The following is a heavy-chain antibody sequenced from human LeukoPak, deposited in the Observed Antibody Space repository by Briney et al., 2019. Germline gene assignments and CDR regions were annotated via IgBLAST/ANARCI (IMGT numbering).Heavy chain of an antibody. CDR1: GGTFSSYA. D-gene: IGHD4-17*01. Sequence: SVKVSCKASGGTFSSYAISWVRQAPGQGLEWMGGIIPIFGTANYAQKFQGRVTITTDESTSTAYMELSSLRSEDTAVYYCARLWDGDYDDYWGRGTLVTVSS. CDR2: IIPIFGTA. J-gene: IGHJ4*02. V-gene: IGHV1-69*05. CDR3: ARLWDGDYDDY.